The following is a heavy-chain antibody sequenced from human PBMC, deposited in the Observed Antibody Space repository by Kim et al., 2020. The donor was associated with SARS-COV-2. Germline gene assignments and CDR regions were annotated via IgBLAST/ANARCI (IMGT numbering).Heavy chain of an antibody. D-gene: IGHD6-19*01. J-gene: IGHJ4*02. CDR3: ARLKDGRSSGWSGYFDY. Sequence: SETLSLTCTVSGGSISSSSYYWGWIRQPPGKGLEWIGSIYYSGSTYYNPSLKSRITISVDTSKNQFSLKLSSVTAADTAVYYCARLKDGRSSGWSGYFDYWGQGTLVTVSS. CDR2: IYYSGST. V-gene: IGHV4-39*01. CDR1: GGSISSSSYY.